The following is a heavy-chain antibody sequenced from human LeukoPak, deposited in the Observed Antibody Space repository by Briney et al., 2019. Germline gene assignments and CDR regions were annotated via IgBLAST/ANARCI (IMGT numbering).Heavy chain of an antibody. Sequence: SVKVSCKASGGTFSSYAISWVRQAPGQGLEWMGGIIPIFGTANYAQKFQGRVTITTDESTSTAYMELSSLRSEDTAVYYCARAIGFSGSFYFDYWGQGTLVTVSS. CDR1: GGTFSSYA. D-gene: IGHD1-26*01. J-gene: IGHJ4*02. CDR2: IIPIFGTA. CDR3: ARAIGFSGSFYFDY. V-gene: IGHV1-69*05.